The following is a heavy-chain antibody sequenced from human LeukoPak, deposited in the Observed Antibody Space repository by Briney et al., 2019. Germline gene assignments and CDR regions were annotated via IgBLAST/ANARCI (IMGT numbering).Heavy chain of an antibody. CDR3: TRDRIQLWPHDAFDI. CDR2: INSDGSST. J-gene: IGHJ3*02. CDR1: GFTFSSYW. D-gene: IGHD5-18*01. V-gene: IGHV3-74*01. Sequence: GGSLRLSCAASGFTFSSYWMHWVRQAPGKGLVWVSRINSDGSSTSYADSVKGRFTISRDNAKNTLYLQMNSLKAEDTAVYYCTRDRIQLWPHDAFDIWGQGTMVTVSS.